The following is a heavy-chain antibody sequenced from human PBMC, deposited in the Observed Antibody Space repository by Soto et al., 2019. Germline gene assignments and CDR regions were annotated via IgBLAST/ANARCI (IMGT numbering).Heavy chain of an antibody. CDR1: GDSVTSVSDY. Sequence: SETPSLTCTVSGDSVTSVSDYWSWIRQPPGKGLEWIGYIYYSGSADYNPSLGSRVTISIDTSKNQFSLKLTSVTAADTAVYYCARGVGFGYYYYHMDLWGQGTTVTVSS. CDR3: ARGVGFGYYYYHMDL. J-gene: IGHJ6*02. CDR2: IYYSGSA. D-gene: IGHD3-10*01. V-gene: IGHV4-61*01.